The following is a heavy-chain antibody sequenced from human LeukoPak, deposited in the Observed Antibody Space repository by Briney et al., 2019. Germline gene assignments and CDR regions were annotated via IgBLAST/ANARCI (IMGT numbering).Heavy chain of an antibody. CDR1: GGSISNHY. J-gene: IGHJ4*02. V-gene: IGHV4-59*08. CDR2: IYYSGNT. CDR3: ARLGGDNYYDSSGYYGN. D-gene: IGHD3-22*01. Sequence: MSSETLSLTCTVSGGSISNHYWSWIRQPPGKGLEWIGNIYYSGNTNYKSSLQSRVTISVDTSKNRFSLQLTSVTAADTAVYYCARLGGDNYYDSSGYYGNWGQGILVTVSS.